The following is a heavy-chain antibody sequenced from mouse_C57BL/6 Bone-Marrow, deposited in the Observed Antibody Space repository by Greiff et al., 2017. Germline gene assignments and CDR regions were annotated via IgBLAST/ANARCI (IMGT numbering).Heavy chain of an antibody. D-gene: IGHD1-1*01. V-gene: IGHV1-9*01. J-gene: IGHJ3*01. CDR2: ILPGSGST. CDR1: GYTFTGYW. Sequence: VQLQQSGAELMKPGASVKLSCKATGYTFTGYWIEWVKQRPGHGLEWIGEILPGSGSTNYNEKFKGKATLTADTSSNTAYMQLSSLTTEDSAIYYCASEGGYYGSSWPYWGQGTLVTVSA. CDR3: ASEGGYYGSSWPY.